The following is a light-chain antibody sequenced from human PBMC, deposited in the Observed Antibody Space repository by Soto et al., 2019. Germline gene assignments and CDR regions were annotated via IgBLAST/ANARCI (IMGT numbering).Light chain of an antibody. CDR1: QSISSW. J-gene: IGKJ1*01. CDR3: QQYNSYPWT. V-gene: IGKV1-5*03. CDR2: KAS. Sequence: VDRVTITCRASQSISSWLAWYQQKPGKAPKLLIYKASSLESGVPSRFSGSGSGTEFTLTISSLQPDDFATYYCQQYNSYPWTFGQGTKV.